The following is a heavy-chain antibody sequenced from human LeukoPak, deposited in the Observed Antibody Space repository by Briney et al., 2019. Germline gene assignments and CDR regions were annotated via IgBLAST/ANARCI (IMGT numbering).Heavy chain of an antibody. D-gene: IGHD3-9*01. V-gene: IGHV4-59*11. CDR3: ARDRLRYFDWGNAFDI. J-gene: IGHJ3*02. Sequence: SETLSLTCTVSGGSISSHYWSWVRQPPGKGLEWIGYIYYSGSTNYNPSLKSRVTISVDTSKNQFSLKLSSVTAADTAVYYCARDRLRYFDWGNAFDIWGQGTMVTVSS. CDR2: IYYSGST. CDR1: GGSISSHY.